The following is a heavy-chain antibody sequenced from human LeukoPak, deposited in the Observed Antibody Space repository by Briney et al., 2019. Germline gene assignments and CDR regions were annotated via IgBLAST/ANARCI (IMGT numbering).Heavy chain of an antibody. CDR2: IYPGDSDT. CDR3: ARHYCSSTSCYSYMDV. CDR1: GYSFTSYW. D-gene: IGHD2-2*01. Sequence: GESLKISCKGSGYSFTSYWIGWVRQMPGKGLEWMGIIYPGDSDTGYSPSFQGQVTISADKSISTAYLQWSSLKASDTAMYYCARHYCSSTSCYSYMDVWGKGTTVTVSS. J-gene: IGHJ6*03. V-gene: IGHV5-51*01.